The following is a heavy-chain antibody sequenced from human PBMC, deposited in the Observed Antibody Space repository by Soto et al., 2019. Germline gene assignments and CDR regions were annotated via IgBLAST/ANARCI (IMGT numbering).Heavy chain of an antibody. J-gene: IGHJ4*02. D-gene: IGHD5-18*01. V-gene: IGHV3-30-3*01. CDR1: GFTFSSYA. Sequence: GGSLRLSCAASGFTFSSYAMHWVRQAPGKGLEWVAVISYDGSNKYYADSVKGRFTISRDNSKNTLYLQMNSLRAEDTAVYYCARDGLWLSIKYYFDYWGQGTLVTVSS. CDR2: ISYDGSNK. CDR3: ARDGLWLSIKYYFDY.